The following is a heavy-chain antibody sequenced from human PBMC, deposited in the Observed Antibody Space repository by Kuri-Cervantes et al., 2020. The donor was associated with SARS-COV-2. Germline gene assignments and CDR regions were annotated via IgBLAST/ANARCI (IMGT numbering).Heavy chain of an antibody. J-gene: IGHJ5*02. D-gene: IGHD3-3*01. Sequence: GSLRLSCTVSSVSISSYYWIWIRQSAGKGLEWIGRMHPSGSTNYNPSLKSRVTISIDTSKNQFSLKLGSVTAADTAVYYCVKGGARITNSGVVIANWFDPWGQGTLVTVSS. CDR3: VKGGARITNSGVVIANWFDP. CDR1: SVSISSYY. V-gene: IGHV4-4*07. CDR2: MHPSGST.